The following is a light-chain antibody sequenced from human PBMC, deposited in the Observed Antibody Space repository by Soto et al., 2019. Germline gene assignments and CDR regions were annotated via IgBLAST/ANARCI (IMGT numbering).Light chain of an antibody. Sequence: EIVLTQSPATLSLSPGERATLSCRASPSVTNYLAWYQQKPGQAPRLLIYGAFNRATGIPARFSGSGSGTDFTLTISSLEPEDVAVYYCQRRNIWPPVTFGQGTRLEIK. CDR3: QRRNIWPPVT. CDR2: GAF. J-gene: IGKJ5*01. CDR1: PSVTNY. V-gene: IGKV3-11*01.